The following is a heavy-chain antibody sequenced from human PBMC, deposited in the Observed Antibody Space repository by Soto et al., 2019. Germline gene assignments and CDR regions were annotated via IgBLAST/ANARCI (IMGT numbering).Heavy chain of an antibody. Sequence: QLQLLESGPGLVKPSETLSLTCTVSGGSIRDDTYYWGWIRQPPGKGLEWIGSIYYSGTSSYNPSLQSRVTMSVDTSKKQLSLRLTSVTAADTAVYYCARLHCASPNCVPLDPWGQGTLVIVSS. V-gene: IGHV4-39*01. CDR3: ARLHCASPNCVPLDP. CDR1: GGSIRDDTYY. J-gene: IGHJ5*02. D-gene: IGHD2-2*01. CDR2: IYYSGTS.